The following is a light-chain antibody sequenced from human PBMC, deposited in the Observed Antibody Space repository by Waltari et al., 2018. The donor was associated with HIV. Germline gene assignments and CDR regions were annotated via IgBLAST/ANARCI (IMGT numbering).Light chain of an antibody. Sequence: HSALTQPPSASGSPGQSVTISCTGAGSDVGAYNYVSWYQQHPGKAPKLMIYEVTKRPSGVPDRFFGLQAEDEAVYYCSSYAVSNRLVFGGGTKLTVL. V-gene: IGLV2-8*01. CDR2: EVT. J-gene: IGLJ3*02. CDR3: SSYAVSNRLV. CDR1: GSDVGAYNY.